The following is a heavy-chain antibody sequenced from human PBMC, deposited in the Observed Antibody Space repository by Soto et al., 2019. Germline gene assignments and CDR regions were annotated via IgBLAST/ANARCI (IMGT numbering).Heavy chain of an antibody. CDR3: ARGVTASREWFDP. Sequence: WASVKVSFKASGGTFSSYAISWLRQAPGQGLEWMGGIIPIFGTANYAQKFQGRVTITADESTSTAYMELSSLRSEDTAVYYCARGVTASREWFDPWGQGTLVTVSS. J-gene: IGHJ5*02. V-gene: IGHV1-69*13. CDR2: IIPIFGTA. D-gene: IGHD2-21*02. CDR1: GGTFSSYA.